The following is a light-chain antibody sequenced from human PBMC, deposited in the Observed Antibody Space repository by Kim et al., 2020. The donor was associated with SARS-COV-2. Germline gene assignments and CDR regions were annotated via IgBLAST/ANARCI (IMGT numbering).Light chain of an antibody. J-gene: IGKJ4*01. V-gene: IGKV1-39*01. CDR3: QQSYSTPLT. Sequence: ASVGDRITITCRSRQSISNYLNWYQQKPGKAPKLLIYAASSLQSGVPSSFSGSGSGTDFTLTISSLQPEDFATYYCQQSYSTPLTFGGGTKVDIK. CDR2: AAS. CDR1: QSISNY.